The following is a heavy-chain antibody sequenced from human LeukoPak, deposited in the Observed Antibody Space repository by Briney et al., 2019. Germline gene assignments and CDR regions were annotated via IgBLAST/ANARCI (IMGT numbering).Heavy chain of an antibody. Sequence: SETLSLTCTVSGYSISSGYYWGWIRQPPGKGLEWIGSIYHSGSTYYNPSLKSRVTISLDTSKNQFSLKLSSVTAADTAVYYCARGRDYYDSSGYYDWFDPWGQGTLVTVSS. V-gene: IGHV4-38-2*02. CDR2: IYHSGST. D-gene: IGHD3-22*01. CDR1: GYSISSGYY. CDR3: ARGRDYYDSSGYYDWFDP. J-gene: IGHJ5*02.